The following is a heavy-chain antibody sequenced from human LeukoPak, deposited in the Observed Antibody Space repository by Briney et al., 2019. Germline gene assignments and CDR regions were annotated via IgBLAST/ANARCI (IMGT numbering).Heavy chain of an antibody. CDR3: ASLLGYCSSTSCAYGMDV. CDR2: IIPILGIA. J-gene: IGHJ6*02. V-gene: IGHV1-69*02. Sequence: GASVKVSCKASGGTFSSYTISWVRQAPGQGLEWMGRIIPILGIANYAQKFQGRVTITADKSTSTAYMELSGLRSEDTAVYYCASLLGYCSSTSCAYGMDVWGQGTTVTVSS. D-gene: IGHD2-2*01. CDR1: GGTFSSYT.